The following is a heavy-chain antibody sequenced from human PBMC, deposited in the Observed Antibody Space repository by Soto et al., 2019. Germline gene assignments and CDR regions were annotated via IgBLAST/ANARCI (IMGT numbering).Heavy chain of an antibody. J-gene: IGHJ4*02. Sequence: EVHLVESGGGLVKPGESLRLSCAASGFTFSRVGMNWVRQVPGKGLECVASISSGSSDTCYADSVKGRFIISRDNAQNSLFFPMNTLRAADTAVYYCARVAYWGPGTQVTVSS. CDR3: ARVAY. CDR2: ISSGSSDT. CDR1: GFTFSRVG. V-gene: IGHV3-21*01.